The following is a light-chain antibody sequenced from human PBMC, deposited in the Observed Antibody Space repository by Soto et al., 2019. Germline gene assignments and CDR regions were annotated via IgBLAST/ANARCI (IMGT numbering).Light chain of an antibody. Sequence: ETVLTHSPATLSFSPGESATLSFRARQTVSTYLSWYQHKPGQAPRLLIYGASNRATGIPARFSGSGSGTDFSLTSSSLEPEDSAVYYCQQRYNWLTCRGGTKVDIK. CDR3: QQRYNWLT. CDR1: QTVSTY. CDR2: GAS. V-gene: IGKV3-11*01. J-gene: IGKJ4*01.